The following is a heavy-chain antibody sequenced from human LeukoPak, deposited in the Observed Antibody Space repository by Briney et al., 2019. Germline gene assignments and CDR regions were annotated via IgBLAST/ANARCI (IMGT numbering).Heavy chain of an antibody. V-gene: IGHV4-39*01. J-gene: IGHJ5*02. CDR3: ASSYYDFWSGYYTGFGWFDP. D-gene: IGHD3-3*01. CDR2: IYYSGST. CDR1: GGSISSSSYY. Sequence: SETLSLTCTVSGGSISSSSYYWGWIRQPPGKEPEWIGSIYYSGSTYYNPSLKSRVTISVDTSKNQFSLKLSSVTAADTAVYYCASSYYDFWSGYYTGFGWFDPWGQGTLVTVSS.